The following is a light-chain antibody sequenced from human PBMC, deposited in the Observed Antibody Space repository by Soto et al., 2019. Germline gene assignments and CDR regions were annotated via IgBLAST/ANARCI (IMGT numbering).Light chain of an antibody. V-gene: IGKV1-27*01. CDR3: QQYKSFSLT. CDR2: AAS. Sequence: DIQMTQSPSSLSASVGDRVTITCRASQGISNYLAWYQQKPGKVPKLLIYAASTLHSGVPSRFSGSGSGTEFSLTISSLQPDDFATYYCQQYKSFSLTFGGGTKVDIK. J-gene: IGKJ4*01. CDR1: QGISNY.